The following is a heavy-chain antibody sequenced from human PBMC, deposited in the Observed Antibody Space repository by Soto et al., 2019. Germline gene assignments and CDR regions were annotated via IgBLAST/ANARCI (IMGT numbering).Heavy chain of an antibody. Sequence: QVLLVQSGAEVKKPGSSVKVSCKASGGTFSSYAISWVRQAPGQGLEWMGGIIPIFGTANYAQKFQGRVTITADESTSTAYMELSSLRSEDTAVYYSASRQYSSSWYYSMGFSYYYYGMDVWGQGTTVTVSS. CDR2: IIPIFGTA. J-gene: IGHJ6*02. V-gene: IGHV1-69*01. D-gene: IGHD6-13*01. CDR3: ASRQYSSSWYYSMGFSYYYYGMDV. CDR1: GGTFSSYA.